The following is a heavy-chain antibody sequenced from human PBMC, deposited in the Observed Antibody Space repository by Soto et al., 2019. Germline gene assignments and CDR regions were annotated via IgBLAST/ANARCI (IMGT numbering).Heavy chain of an antibody. CDR3: VKSAHPATVTIYYFEY. CDR1: EFNFKNYA. D-gene: IGHD4-17*01. J-gene: IGHJ4*02. CDR2: ISEDGSKK. V-gene: IGHV3-30*18. Sequence: QVQLVESGGGVVQPGRSLRLSCAASEFNFKNYAMHWVRQAPGKGLEWVTLISEDGSKKYFAESVKGRFTVSRDNSKNTVFLQMNSLKTEDTAVYYCVKSAHPATVTIYYFEYWGQGTLVTVSS.